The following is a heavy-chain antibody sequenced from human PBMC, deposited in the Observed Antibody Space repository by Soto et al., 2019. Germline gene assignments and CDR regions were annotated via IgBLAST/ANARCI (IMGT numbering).Heavy chain of an antibody. CDR2: INSYNAKT. J-gene: IGHJ4*02. CDR1: GYTFISFG. D-gene: IGHD2-8*01. V-gene: IGHV1-18*01. CDR3: ARGDNGFDY. Sequence: QVQLVQSGPEVKKPGASVRVSCKASGYTFISFGIYWVRQAPGQGPAWMGYINSYNAKTNYGKKFQGRVSMTTDTSTSTAYLELKNLTSDDAAMYYCARGDNGFDYWGQVTLVTVSS.